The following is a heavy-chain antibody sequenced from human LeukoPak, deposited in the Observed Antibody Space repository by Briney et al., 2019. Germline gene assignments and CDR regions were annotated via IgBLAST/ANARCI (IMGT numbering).Heavy chain of an antibody. D-gene: IGHD5-18*01. CDR3: ARDSGGHSYGEFDY. Sequence: ASVKVSCKASGYTFTSYGISWVRQAPGQGLEWMGWISAYNGNTNYAQKLQGRVTMTTDTSTSTAYMELRSLRSEYTAVYYCARDSGGHSYGEFDYWGQGTLVTASS. J-gene: IGHJ4*02. CDR1: GYTFTSYG. CDR2: ISAYNGNT. V-gene: IGHV1-18*01.